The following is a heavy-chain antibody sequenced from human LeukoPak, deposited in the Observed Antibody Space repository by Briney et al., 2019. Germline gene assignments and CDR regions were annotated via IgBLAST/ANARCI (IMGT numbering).Heavy chain of an antibody. V-gene: IGHV4-59*01. CDR1: GGSISSYY. CDR3: ARGRYYYDSSGYYYDNWLDP. J-gene: IGHJ5*02. Sequence: SETLSLTCTVAGGSISSYYWSWIRQPPGKGLEYIGFIYYGGTTKYSPSLKSRATISADTSKNQFSLMLTSVTAADTAVYYCARGRYYYDSSGYYYDNWLDPWGHGILVTVSS. CDR2: IYYGGTT. D-gene: IGHD3-22*01.